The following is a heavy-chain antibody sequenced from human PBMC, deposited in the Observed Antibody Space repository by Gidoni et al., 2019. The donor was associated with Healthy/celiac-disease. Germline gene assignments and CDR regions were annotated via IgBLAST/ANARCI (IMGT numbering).Heavy chain of an antibody. CDR1: GFTFSSYA. CDR2: ISGSGGST. V-gene: IGHV3-23*01. CDR3: AKDIRITFGGVIVGPDAFDI. J-gene: IGHJ3*02. Sequence: EVQLLESGGGLVQTGGSLRLSCAASGFTFSSYAMSWVRQAPGKGLEWVSAISGSGGSTYYADSVKGRFTISRDNSKNTLYLQMNSLRAEDTAVYYCAKDIRITFGGVIVGPDAFDIWGQGTMVTVSS. D-gene: IGHD3-16*02.